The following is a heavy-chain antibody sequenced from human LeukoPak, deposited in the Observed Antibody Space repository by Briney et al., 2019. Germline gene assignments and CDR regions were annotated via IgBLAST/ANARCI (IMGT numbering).Heavy chain of an antibody. CDR1: GGTFSSTV. CDR3: ARDVFSRDPHYGGPVHD. J-gene: IGHJ4*02. Sequence: ASVKVSCKASGGTFSSTVISWLRQAPGQGLEWMGGSIPIFGRTNYAQKFQGRVTITTGESTGTAYMELSSLRSEDTAVYYCARDVFSRDPHYGGPVHDWGQGTLVTVSS. CDR2: SIPIFGRT. V-gene: IGHV1-69*05. D-gene: IGHD4/OR15-4a*01.